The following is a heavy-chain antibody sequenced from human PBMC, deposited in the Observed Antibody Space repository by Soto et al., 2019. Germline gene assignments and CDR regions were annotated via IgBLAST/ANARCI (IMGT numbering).Heavy chain of an antibody. CDR3: ARPMATNNYYYYGMDV. D-gene: IGHD5-12*01. CDR2: IIPIFGTA. Sequence: QVQLVQSGAEVKKPGSSVKVSCKAPGGTFSSYAISWVRQAPGQGLEWMGGIIPIFGTANYAQKFQGRVTITADESTSTAYMELSSLRSEDTAVYYCARPMATNNYYYYGMDVWGQGTTVTVSS. CDR1: GGTFSSYA. V-gene: IGHV1-69*12. J-gene: IGHJ6*02.